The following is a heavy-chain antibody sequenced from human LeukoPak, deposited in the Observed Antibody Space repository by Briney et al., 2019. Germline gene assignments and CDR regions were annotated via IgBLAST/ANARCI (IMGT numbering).Heavy chain of an antibody. V-gene: IGHV3-48*03. CDR1: GFTFSKYD. Sequence: GGSLTLSCAASGFTFSKYDMKWLPAAPGRGREWVAIITIGGATTTYVASVKGRFTISRANAKTSLYRQMNSLRPKDTAVYYCARDWSSWTGAFDIWGQGTMVSVSS. J-gene: IGHJ3*02. CDR3: ARDWSSWTGAFDI. D-gene: IGHD1-1*01. CDR2: ITIGGATT.